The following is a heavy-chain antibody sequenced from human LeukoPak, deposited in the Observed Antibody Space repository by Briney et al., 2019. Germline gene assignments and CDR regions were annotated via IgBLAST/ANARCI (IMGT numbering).Heavy chain of an antibody. CDR2: INYDGSDK. J-gene: IGHJ5*01. D-gene: IGHD6-19*01. V-gene: IGHV3-30*02. CDR1: GFTFSSYG. Sequence: PGGSLRLSCAASGFTFSSYGMHWARQAPGKGLEWVAFINYDGSDKYYADFVKGRFTISRDNSQTTLHLQMNSLRTEDTAVYYCAKTPDNIEVTGTLDSWGQGTLVTVSS. CDR3: AKTPDNIEVTGTLDS.